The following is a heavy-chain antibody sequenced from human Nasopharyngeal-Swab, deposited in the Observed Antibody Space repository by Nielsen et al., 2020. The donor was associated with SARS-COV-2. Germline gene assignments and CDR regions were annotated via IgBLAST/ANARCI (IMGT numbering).Heavy chain of an antibody. J-gene: IGHJ6*03. Sequence: WVRQAPGQGLEWMGWISAYNGNTNYAQKLQGRVTMTTDTSTSTAYMELRGLRSDDTAVYYCARGIVRRAYYYYMDVWGKGTTVTVSS. CDR3: ARGIVRRAYYYYMDV. V-gene: IGHV1-18*01. CDR2: ISAYNGNT. D-gene: IGHD2-8*01.